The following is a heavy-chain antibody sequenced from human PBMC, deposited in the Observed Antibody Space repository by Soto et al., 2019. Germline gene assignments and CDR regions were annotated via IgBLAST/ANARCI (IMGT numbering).Heavy chain of an antibody. CDR2: INQDGSEK. J-gene: IGHJ4*02. D-gene: IGHD3-3*01. CDR3: ARAEDYDHWGGPPKYFDN. CDR1: GFTVRSYW. Sequence: GGSLRLSCATSGFTVRSYWMSWVRQAPGKGLEWVANINQDGSEKQYVDYVKGRFTVSRDSAKKSIDLQLNSLRPEDTAVYYCARAEDYDHWGGPPKYFDNWGQGTQVTVSS. V-gene: IGHV3-7*03.